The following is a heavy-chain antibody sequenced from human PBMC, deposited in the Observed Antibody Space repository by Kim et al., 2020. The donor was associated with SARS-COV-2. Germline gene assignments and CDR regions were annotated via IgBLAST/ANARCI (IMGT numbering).Heavy chain of an antibody. J-gene: IGHJ4*02. V-gene: IGHV3-11*06. D-gene: IGHD2-15*01. Sequence: EAVKGRVAISRDNAQNSLYLQTNSLRAEDTAVYYCARGMLVAVGAATIDYWGQGTLVTVSS. CDR3: ARGMLVAVGAATIDY.